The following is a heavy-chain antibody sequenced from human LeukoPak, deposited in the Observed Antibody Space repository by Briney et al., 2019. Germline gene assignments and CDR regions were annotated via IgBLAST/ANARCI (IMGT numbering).Heavy chain of an antibody. J-gene: IGHJ4*02. D-gene: IGHD1-1*01. CDR2: MNPNSGNT. CDR1: GYTFTSYD. Sequence: ASVKVSCKASGYTFTSYDINWVRQATGQGLEWMGWMNPNSGNTGYAQKFQGRVTMTRDTSTSTVYMELNSLRSEDTAVYYCARASGYYWREGLGYWGQGTLVTVSS. CDR3: ARASGYYWREGLGY. V-gene: IGHV1-8*02.